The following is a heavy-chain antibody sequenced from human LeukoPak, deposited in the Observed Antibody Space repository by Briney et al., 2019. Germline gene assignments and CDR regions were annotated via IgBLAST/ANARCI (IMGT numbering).Heavy chain of an antibody. CDR2: IYSDESYGNI. D-gene: IGHD6-19*01. Sequence: GGSLRLSCAASGFTFSDSAVHWARQAPGKGLEWVPIIYSDESYGNIYYADSVKGRFTISRDSSKNTLYLQMSSLTAEDTAVYYCARQVGYSSGSNWFDPWGQGTLVIVSS. V-gene: IGHV3-30*14. CDR3: ARQVGYSSGSNWFDP. J-gene: IGHJ5*02. CDR1: GFTFSDSA.